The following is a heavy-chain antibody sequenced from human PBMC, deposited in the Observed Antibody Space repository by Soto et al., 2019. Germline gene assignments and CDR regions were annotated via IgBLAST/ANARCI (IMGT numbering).Heavy chain of an antibody. CDR3: ATLGGILTGPTYYFDY. D-gene: IGHD3-9*01. CDR1: GGSFSGYY. J-gene: IGHJ4*02. CDR2: INHSGST. Sequence: SETLSLTCAVYGGSFSGYYWSWIRQPPGKGLEWIGEINHSGSTNYNPSLKSRVTISVDTSKNQFSLKLSSVTAADTAVYYCATLGGILTGPTYYFDYWGQVTLVTVSS. V-gene: IGHV4-34*01.